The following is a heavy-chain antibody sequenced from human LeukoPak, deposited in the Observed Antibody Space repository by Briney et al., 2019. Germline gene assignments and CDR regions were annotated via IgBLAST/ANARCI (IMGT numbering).Heavy chain of an antibody. V-gene: IGHV4-59*08. CDR2: IYYSGST. CDR3: ARLLMYYYDSSGYRILDP. D-gene: IGHD3-22*01. Sequence: PSETLSLTCTVAGGSISSYYWSWIRQPPGKGLEWIGYIYYSGSTNYNPSLKSRVTISVDTSKNQFSLKLSSVTAADTAVYYCARLLMYYYDSSGYRILDPWGQGTLVTVSS. J-gene: IGHJ5*02. CDR1: GGSISSYY.